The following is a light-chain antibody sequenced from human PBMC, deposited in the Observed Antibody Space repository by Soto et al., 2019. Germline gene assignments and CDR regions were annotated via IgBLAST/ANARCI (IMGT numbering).Light chain of an antibody. CDR1: QSISNY. Sequence: DIQMTQSPSSLSASVGDRVTITCRAGQSISNYLNWYQQKPGKAPELLIYAASSLQSGVPSRFSGSGSGTDFTLTISSLQPEDFATYYCQQSYTTPINFGPGTKVDIK. J-gene: IGKJ3*01. CDR2: AAS. V-gene: IGKV1-39*01. CDR3: QQSYTTPIN.